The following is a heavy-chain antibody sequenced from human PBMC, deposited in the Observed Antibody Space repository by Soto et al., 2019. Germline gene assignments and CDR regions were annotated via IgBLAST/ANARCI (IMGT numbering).Heavy chain of an antibody. Sequence: QVQLVQSGAEVKKPGASVKVSCKASGYTFTSYAMHWVRQAPGQRLEWMGWINAGNGNTKYSQKFQGRVTINRDTYERTAYMELSSLRSEDKAVYYCARGLGLYYFDYWGQGTLVTVSS. V-gene: IGHV1-3*01. CDR2: INAGNGNT. D-gene: IGHD1-26*01. J-gene: IGHJ4*02. CDR3: ARGLGLYYFDY. CDR1: GYTFTSYA.